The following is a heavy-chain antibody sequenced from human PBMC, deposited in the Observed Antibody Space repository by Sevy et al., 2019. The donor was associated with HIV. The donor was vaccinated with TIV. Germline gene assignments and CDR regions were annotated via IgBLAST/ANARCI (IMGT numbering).Heavy chain of an antibody. Sequence: GGSLRLSCEASGFSFRSYEMHWVRQAPGKGLEWISGISNSGTSMFYSDSVKGRFTISRDNTKNSRFLQMNSLRAEDTAVYYCARDLPPSATTVAHFDYWGRGNLVTVSS. V-gene: IGHV3-48*03. J-gene: IGHJ4*02. CDR2: ISNSGTSM. CDR1: GFSFRSYE. CDR3: ARDLPPSATTVAHFDY. D-gene: IGHD4-17*01.